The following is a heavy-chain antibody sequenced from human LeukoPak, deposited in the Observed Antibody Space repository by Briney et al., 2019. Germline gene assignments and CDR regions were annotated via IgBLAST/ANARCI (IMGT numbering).Heavy chain of an antibody. Sequence: GGSLRLSCAASGFTFNSYWMSWVRQAPGKGLEWVANIKQDVNEKYYVDSVKGRFTISRDNAKNSLYLQMNSLRAEDTAVYYCARESRGYDILTGKYHRGYYSYYMDVWGKGTTVTVSS. CDR1: GFTFNSYW. V-gene: IGHV3-7*01. D-gene: IGHD3-9*01. CDR3: ARESRGYDILTGKYHRGYYSYYMDV. J-gene: IGHJ6*03. CDR2: IKQDVNEK.